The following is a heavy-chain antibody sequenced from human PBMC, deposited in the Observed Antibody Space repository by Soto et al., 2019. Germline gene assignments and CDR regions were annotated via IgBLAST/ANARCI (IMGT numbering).Heavy chain of an antibody. CDR3: ARMGCSGGSCYSVHDYGDYGPYYYYYMDV. V-gene: IGHV1-8*01. Sequence: GASVKVSCKASGYTFTSYDINWVRQATGQGLEWMGWMNPNSGNTGYAQKFQGRVTMTRNTSISTAYMELSSLRSEDTAVYYCARMGCSGGSCYSVHDYGDYGPYYYYYMDVWGKGTTVTVSS. CDR2: MNPNSGNT. CDR1: GYTFTSYD. D-gene: IGHD2-15*01. J-gene: IGHJ6*03.